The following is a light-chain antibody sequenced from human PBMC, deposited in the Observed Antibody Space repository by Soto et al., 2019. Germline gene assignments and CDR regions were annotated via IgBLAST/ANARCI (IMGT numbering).Light chain of an antibody. CDR2: RAS. J-gene: IGKJ1*01. CDR3: QHYNNWPPWT. CDR1: QSINSN. V-gene: IGKV3-15*01. Sequence: IVMTQSPATLSVSLGERATLSCRASQSINSNLAWYQQKPGQAPGLLMFRASIRATGFPARFSGSGSGTEFNITISSLQSEDFAVYYCQHYNNWPPWTFGQGTKVEIK.